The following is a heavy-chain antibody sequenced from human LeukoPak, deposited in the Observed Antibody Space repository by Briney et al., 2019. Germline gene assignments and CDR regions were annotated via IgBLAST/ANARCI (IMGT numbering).Heavy chain of an antibody. D-gene: IGHD4-23*01. CDR2: IYYSGST. V-gene: IGHV4-39*01. CDR3: ARHSTDYGGYLIWYFDL. J-gene: IGHJ2*01. Sequence: SETLSLTSTVSGGSIRRSSYYWAWIRQPPGKGLEWIGSIYYSGSTYYNPSLKSRVTISVDTSKNQISLNLNSVTSADTTAYDCARHSTDYGGYLIWYFDLWGRGTLVSVSS. CDR1: GGSIRRSSYY.